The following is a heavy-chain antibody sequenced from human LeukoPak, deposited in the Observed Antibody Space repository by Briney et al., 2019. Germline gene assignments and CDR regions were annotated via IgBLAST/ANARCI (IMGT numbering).Heavy chain of an antibody. J-gene: IGHJ4*02. V-gene: IGHV3-21*01. D-gene: IGHD3-22*01. CDR3: ARGYYYDLYYFDY. CDR1: GFTFSSYS. CDR2: ISSSSSYI. Sequence: PGGSLRLSCAASGFTFSSYSMNWVRQAPGKGLEWVSSISSSSSYIYYADSVKGRFTISRDNAKNSLYLQMNGLRAEDTAVYYCARGYYYDLYYFDYWGQGTLVTVSS.